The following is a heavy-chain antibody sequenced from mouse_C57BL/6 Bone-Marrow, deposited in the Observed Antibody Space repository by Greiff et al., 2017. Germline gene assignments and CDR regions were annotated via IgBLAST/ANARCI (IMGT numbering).Heavy chain of an antibody. V-gene: IGHV1-55*01. J-gene: IGHJ4*01. CDR3: ARLSKMVVRGSYYYAMDY. Sequence: QVQLQQPGAELVKPGASVKLSCKASGYTFTSYWITWVKQRPGQGLEWIGDIYPGSGSTNYNEKFKSKATLTVDTSSSTAYMQLSSLTSEDSAVYYCARLSKMVVRGSYYYAMDYWGQGTSVTVSS. CDR1: GYTFTSYW. CDR2: IYPGSGST. D-gene: IGHD2-3*01.